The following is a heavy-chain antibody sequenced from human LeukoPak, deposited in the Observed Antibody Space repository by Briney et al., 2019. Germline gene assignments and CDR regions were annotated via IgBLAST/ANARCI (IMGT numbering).Heavy chain of an antibody. CDR2: MYSVGST. CDR3: ARRDNSNDSLD. CDR1: GFTFSSYS. D-gene: IGHD5-18*01. Sequence: PGGSLRLSCAASGFTFSSYSMNWVRQAPGKGLEWVSVMYSVGSTYYADSVKGRFTISRDNSKNTLYLQMDSLRAEDTAVYYCARRDNSNDSLDWGQGTLVTVSS. J-gene: IGHJ4*02. V-gene: IGHV3-66*01.